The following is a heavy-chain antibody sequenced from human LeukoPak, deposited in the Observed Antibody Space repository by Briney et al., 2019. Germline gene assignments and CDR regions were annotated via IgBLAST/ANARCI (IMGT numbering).Heavy chain of an antibody. CDR2: VYNSGST. CDR1: GGSISIYY. D-gene: IGHD3-10*01. Sequence: PSETLSLTCSVSGGSISIYYWSWIRQPPGKGLEWIGYVYNSGSTDYNPSLKSRVTISVDTSKNQFSLKVNSVTASDTAVYYCARVTGGSGSYYSPLHYYFDYWGQGTLVTVSS. J-gene: IGHJ4*02. CDR3: ARVTGGSGSYYSPLHYYFDY. V-gene: IGHV4-59*01.